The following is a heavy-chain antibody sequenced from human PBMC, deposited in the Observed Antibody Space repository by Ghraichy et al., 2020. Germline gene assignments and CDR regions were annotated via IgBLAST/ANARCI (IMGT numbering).Heavy chain of an antibody. J-gene: IGHJ6*03. D-gene: IGHD1-26*01. Sequence: SQTLSLTCTVSGGSISSYYWSWIRQPAGKGLEWIGRIYTSGSTNYNPSLKSRVTMSVDTSKNQFSLKLSSVTAADTAVYYCARVSYSGSYYYYYYMDVWGKGTTVTVSS. CDR1: GGSISSYY. CDR3: ARVSYSGSYYYYYYMDV. V-gene: IGHV4-4*07. CDR2: IYTSGST.